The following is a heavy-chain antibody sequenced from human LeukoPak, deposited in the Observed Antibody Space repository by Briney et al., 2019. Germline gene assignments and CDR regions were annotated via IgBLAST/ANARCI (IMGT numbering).Heavy chain of an antibody. CDR3: AGRRECDY. V-gene: IGHV3-30-3*01. CDR1: GFTFSSYA. D-gene: IGHD2/OR15-2a*01. CDR2: ISYDGSNK. Sequence: GGSLRLSCAASGFTFSSYAMHWVRQAPGKGPEWVAVISYDGSNKYCADSVKGRFTISRDNSKNTLYLQMNSLRAEDTAVYYCAGRRECDYWGQGTLVTVSS. J-gene: IGHJ4*02.